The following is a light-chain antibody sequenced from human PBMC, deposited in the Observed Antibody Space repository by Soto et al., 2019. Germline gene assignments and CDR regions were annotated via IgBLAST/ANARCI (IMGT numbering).Light chain of an antibody. V-gene: IGLV2-11*01. Sequence: QSALTQPRSVSGSPGQSVTISCTGTSSDVGGYNYVSRYQQHPGKAPKLMIYDVSQRPSGVPDRFSGSKSGNTASLTISGLQAEDEADYYCCSYAGSYTLYVFGTGTKLTVL. CDR1: SSDVGGYNY. CDR2: DVS. J-gene: IGLJ1*01. CDR3: CSYAGSYTLYV.